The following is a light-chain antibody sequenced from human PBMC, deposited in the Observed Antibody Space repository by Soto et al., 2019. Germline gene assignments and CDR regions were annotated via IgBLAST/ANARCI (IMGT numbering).Light chain of an antibody. V-gene: IGLV2-14*01. CDR2: EVS. CDR3: SSYTRSSTRV. Sequence: QSVLTQPASVSGSPGQSITISCTGTSSDVGGYNYVSWYQQHPGKAPKLMIYEVSNRPSGVSNRFSGSKSGNTASLTISGLQAEDEAYYYCSSYTRSSTRVFGGGTQLTVL. J-gene: IGLJ3*02. CDR1: SSDVGGYNY.